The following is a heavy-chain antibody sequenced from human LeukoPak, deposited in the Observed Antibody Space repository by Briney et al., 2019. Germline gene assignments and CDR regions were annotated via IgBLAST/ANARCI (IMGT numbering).Heavy chain of an antibody. V-gene: IGHV3-21*01. Sequence: GGSLRLSCAASGFTFNTYSMNWVRQAPGKGLEWVSSISVDSNYLYYVDSLRRRFTVSRDNTKNSLYLQMDSLRAEDTAVYYCVRVHCSGGGCYQRNDGLEIWSQGTMVTVSS. J-gene: IGHJ3*02. CDR1: GFTFNTYS. CDR3: VRVHCSGGGCYQRNDGLEI. D-gene: IGHD2-15*01. CDR2: ISVDSNYL.